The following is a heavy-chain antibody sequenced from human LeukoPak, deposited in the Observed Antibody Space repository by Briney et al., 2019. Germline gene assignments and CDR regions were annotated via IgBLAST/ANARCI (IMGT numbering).Heavy chain of an antibody. D-gene: IGHD3-22*01. Sequence: AGGSLRLSCAASGFTFSSYAMHWVRQAPGKGLEWVAVISYDGSNKYYADSVKGRFTISRDNSKNTLYLQMNSLRAEDTAVYYCARPDSSGYYYLRWFDPWGQGTLVTVSS. CDR2: ISYDGSNK. CDR1: GFTFSSYA. J-gene: IGHJ5*02. CDR3: ARPDSSGYYYLRWFDP. V-gene: IGHV3-30*04.